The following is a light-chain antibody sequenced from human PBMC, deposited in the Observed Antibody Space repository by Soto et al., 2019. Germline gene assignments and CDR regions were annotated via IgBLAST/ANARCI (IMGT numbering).Light chain of an antibody. CDR3: SSFTSSSTLI. J-gene: IGLJ2*01. CDR2: DVS. CDR1: SSDVGGYDY. V-gene: IGLV2-14*03. Sequence: QSALTQPASVSGSPGQSITISCIGTSSDVGGYDYVSWYQQHPGKAPKLLIYDVSKRPSGVSNRFSGSKSANTASLTISGLQAEDEADYYCSSFTSSSTLIFGGGTKLTVL.